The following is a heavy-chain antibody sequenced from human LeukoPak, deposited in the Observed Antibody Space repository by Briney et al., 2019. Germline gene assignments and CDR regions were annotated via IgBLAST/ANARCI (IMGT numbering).Heavy chain of an antibody. D-gene: IGHD5-24*01. V-gene: IGHV3-23*01. CDR2: ISGSGGST. Sequence: GGSLRLSCAASGFTFSSYAMSWVRQAPGKGLEWVSAISGSGGSTYYADSVKGRFTISRDNAKNSLYLQMNSLRAEDTAVYYCARGEMATIFRLEERPPRRQKNDYWGQGTLVTVSS. CDR1: GFTFSSYA. J-gene: IGHJ4*02. CDR3: ARGEMATIFRLEERPPRRQKNDY.